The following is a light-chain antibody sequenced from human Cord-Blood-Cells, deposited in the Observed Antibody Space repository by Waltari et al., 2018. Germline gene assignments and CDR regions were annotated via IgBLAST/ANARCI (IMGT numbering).Light chain of an antibody. CDR2: DAS. CDR1: QDISNY. J-gene: IGKJ2*01. CDR3: QQYVNLPYT. V-gene: IGKV1-33*01. Sequence: DIEMTQSPSSLSASVGDRVTITCQAIQDISNYLNWYQQKPGTAPKLLIYDASNLETGVPSRFSGSGSGTDFTFTSSSLQPEDMVTYYCQQYVNLPYTFGQGTKLEIK.